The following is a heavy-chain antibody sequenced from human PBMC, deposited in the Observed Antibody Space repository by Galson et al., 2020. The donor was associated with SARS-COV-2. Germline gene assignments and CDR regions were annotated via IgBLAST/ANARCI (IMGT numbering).Heavy chain of an antibody. CDR3: AVDDSLQPLVMDV. CDR1: GGTFSSYA. Sequence: GASVKVSCKASGGTFSSYAISWVRQAPGQGLEWMGGIIPIFGTANYAQKFQGRVTITADESTSTAYMELSSLRSEDTAGYYCAVDDSLQPLVMDVWGQGTTVTVSS. J-gene: IGHJ6*02. V-gene: IGHV1-69*13. CDR2: IIPIFGTA. D-gene: IGHD3-22*01.